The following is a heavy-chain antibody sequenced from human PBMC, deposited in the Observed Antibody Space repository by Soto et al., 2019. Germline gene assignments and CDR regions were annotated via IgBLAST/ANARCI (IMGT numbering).Heavy chain of an antibody. CDR2: INTYNGQT. CDR3: AREQYGVGGDF. J-gene: IGHJ4*02. Sequence: ASVKVSCKASGYTFTDYGVSWVRQAPGQGLEWMGWINTYNGQTNYAQKVQGRVTMTTDTSTATAYMELRSLNSDDKAVYYCAREQYGVGGDFWGLGTLVTVSS. V-gene: IGHV1-18*01. D-gene: IGHD4-17*01. CDR1: GYTFTDYG.